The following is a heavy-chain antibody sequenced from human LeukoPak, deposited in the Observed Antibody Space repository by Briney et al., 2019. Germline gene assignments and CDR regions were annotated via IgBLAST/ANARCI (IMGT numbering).Heavy chain of an antibody. J-gene: IGHJ6*02. D-gene: IGHD1-26*01. Sequence: GGSLRLSCAASGFTVTSNYMSWVRQAPGKGLEWVSVIYSGGSTYYADSVKGRFTISRDNSKNTLYLQMNSLRAEDTAVYYCATPRVGATTSYYYRMDVWGQGTTVTVSS. CDR3: ATPRVGATTSYYYRMDV. CDR1: GFTVTSNY. V-gene: IGHV3-53*01. CDR2: IYSGGST.